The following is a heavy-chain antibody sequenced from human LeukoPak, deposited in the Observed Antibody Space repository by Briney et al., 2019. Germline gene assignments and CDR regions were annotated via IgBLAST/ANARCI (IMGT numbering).Heavy chain of an antibody. CDR1: GYTFTSYA. J-gene: IGHJ6*03. V-gene: IGHV7-4-1*02. Sequence: GASVKVSCKASGYTFTSYAMNWVGQAPGQGLEWMGWINTNTGNPTYAQGFTGRFVFSLDTSVSTAYLQISSLKAEDTAVYYCARLVVPAADYYYYYYMDVWGKGTTVTVSS. CDR3: ARLVVPAADYYYYYYMDV. D-gene: IGHD2-2*01. CDR2: INTNTGNP.